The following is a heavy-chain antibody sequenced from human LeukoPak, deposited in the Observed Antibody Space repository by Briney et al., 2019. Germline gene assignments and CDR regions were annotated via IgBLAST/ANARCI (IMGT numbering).Heavy chain of an antibody. CDR3: VRLRRNSDSSGYYYYYDY. Sequence: PGGSLRLSCAASGFTFSTYAMSWVRQAPGKGLEWVSAISGSGGSTYYADSVKGRFTISRDNSRNTLSLQMNSLTAEDTAVYYCVRLRRNSDSSGYYYYYDYWGRGTLVTVSS. D-gene: IGHD3-22*01. CDR1: GFTFSTYA. V-gene: IGHV3-23*01. CDR2: ISGSGGST. J-gene: IGHJ4*02.